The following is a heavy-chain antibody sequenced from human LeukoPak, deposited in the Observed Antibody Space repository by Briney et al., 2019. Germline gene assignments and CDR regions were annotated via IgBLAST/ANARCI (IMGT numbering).Heavy chain of an antibody. D-gene: IGHD3-22*01. V-gene: IGHV4-59*08. CDR3: ARHRGSLLARRNAFDI. J-gene: IGHJ3*02. Sequence: SETLSLTCTVSGGSISSYYWSWIRQPPGKGLEWIGYIYCSGSTNYNPSLKSRVTISVDTSKNQFSLKLSSVTAADTAVYYCARHRGSLLARRNAFDIWGQGTMVTVSS. CDR2: IYCSGST. CDR1: GGSISSYY.